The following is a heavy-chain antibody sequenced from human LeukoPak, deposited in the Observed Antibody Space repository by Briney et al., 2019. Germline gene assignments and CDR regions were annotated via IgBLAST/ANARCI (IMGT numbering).Heavy chain of an antibody. D-gene: IGHD6-13*01. J-gene: IGHJ5*02. CDR1: GGSISGYY. Sequence: SETLSLTCTVSGGSISGYYWSWIRQPPGKGLEWIGYIYYSGSTNYNPSLKSRVTISVDTSKNQFSLKLSSVTAADTAVYYCARDGRIAAAGINWFDPWGQGTLVTVSS. V-gene: IGHV4-59*01. CDR2: IYYSGST. CDR3: ARDGRIAAAGINWFDP.